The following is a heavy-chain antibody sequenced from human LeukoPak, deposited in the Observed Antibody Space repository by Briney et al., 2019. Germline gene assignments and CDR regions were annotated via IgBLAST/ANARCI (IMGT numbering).Heavy chain of an antibody. CDR2: IYTTGGT. CDR1: GGSISSYY. D-gene: IGHD4-17*01. J-gene: IGHJ3*02. CDR3: ARGRSWHYGAFDI. Sequence: SETLSLTCTVSGGSISSYYWSWIRQPAGKGLEWIGRIYTTGGTVYNPSLKSRVTMSVDTSKNQLSLKLSTVTAADTAVYYCARGRSWHYGAFDIWGQGTMVTVSS. V-gene: IGHV4-4*07.